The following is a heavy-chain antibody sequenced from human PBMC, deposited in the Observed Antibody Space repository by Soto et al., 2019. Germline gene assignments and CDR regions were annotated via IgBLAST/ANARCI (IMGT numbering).Heavy chain of an antibody. Sequence: SQTLSLTCVISGDSVSSNSAAWNWIRQSPSRDLERLGRTYYRSKWYNDYAVSVKSRITINPDTSKNQFSLQLNSVTPEDTAVYYCARAGTKIAVAGNGMDVWGQGTTVTVSS. CDR1: GDSVSSNSAA. V-gene: IGHV6-1*01. J-gene: IGHJ6*02. CDR2: TYYRSKWYN. CDR3: ARAGTKIAVAGNGMDV. D-gene: IGHD6-19*01.